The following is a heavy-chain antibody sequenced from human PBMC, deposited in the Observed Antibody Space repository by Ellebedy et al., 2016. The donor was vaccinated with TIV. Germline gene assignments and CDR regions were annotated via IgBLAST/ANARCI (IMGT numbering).Heavy chain of an antibody. V-gene: IGHV3-48*03. CDR2: ISTSGNNI. J-gene: IGHJ6*02. D-gene: IGHD3-9*01. CDR3: VRDLVLYFDWAPVMDV. Sequence: PGGSLRLSCAASGFTLSSYEMNWVRQVPGKGLEWVSYISTSGNNIHYADSVKGRFTLSRDNAKNSLYLQMNRLRAEDTAVYHCVRDLVLYFDWAPVMDVWGQGTTVTVSS. CDR1: GFTLSSYE.